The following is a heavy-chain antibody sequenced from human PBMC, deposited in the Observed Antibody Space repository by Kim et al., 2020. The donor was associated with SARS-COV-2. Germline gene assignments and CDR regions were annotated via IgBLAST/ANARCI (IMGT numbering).Heavy chain of an antibody. J-gene: IGHJ6*02. D-gene: IGHD5-12*01. Sequence: YNPSLKSRVTISVDTSKNQFSLKLSSVTAADTAVYYCASGYSGYVAGMDVWGQGTTVTVSS. V-gene: IGHV4-39*01. CDR3: ASGYSGYVAGMDV.